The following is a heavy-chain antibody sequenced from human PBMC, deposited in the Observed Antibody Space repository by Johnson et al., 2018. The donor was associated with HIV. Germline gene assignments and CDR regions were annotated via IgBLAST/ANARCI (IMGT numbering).Heavy chain of an antibody. CDR1: GFTFSYYG. D-gene: IGHD3-16*01. Sequence: VQLVESGGGVVQPGRSLRLSCAASGFTFSYYGIHWVRQAPGKGLEWVANIKQDGSEKYYVDSVKGRFTISRDNAKNSLYLQMNSLRAEDTAVYYCARDRWGSSMRSDAFDIWGQGTMVTVSS. CDR2: IKQDGSEK. J-gene: IGHJ3*02. V-gene: IGHV3-7*03. CDR3: ARDRWGSSMRSDAFDI.